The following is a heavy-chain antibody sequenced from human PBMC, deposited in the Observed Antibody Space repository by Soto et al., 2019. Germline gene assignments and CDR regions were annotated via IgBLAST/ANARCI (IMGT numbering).Heavy chain of an antibody. CDR2: ISSSSSYI. D-gene: IGHD1-20*01. V-gene: IGHV3-21*01. CDR3: ARDNSQTRTAH. Sequence: GGSLRLSCAASGFTFSSYSMNWVRQAPGKGLEWVSSISSSSSYIYYADSVKGRFTISRDNAKNSLYLQMNSLRAEDTAVYYCARDNSQTRTAHWGQGTLVTFSS. J-gene: IGHJ4*02. CDR1: GFTFSSYS.